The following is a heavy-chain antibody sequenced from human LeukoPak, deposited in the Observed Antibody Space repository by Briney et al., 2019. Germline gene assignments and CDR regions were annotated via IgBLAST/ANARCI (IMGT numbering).Heavy chain of an antibody. CDR3: AKEGQRGSYCFYDDYH. D-gene: IGHD5/OR15-5a*01. CDR2: ISNDETNK. Sequence: GRSLRLSCAASGFTFSRDGMHWVRQAPGKGLEWVAVISNDETNKYYADSVKGRFTISRDNSKNMVYLQMNSLRVEDTAVYYCAKEGQRGSYCFYDDYHWGQGTLVTVSS. V-gene: IGHV3-30*18. CDR1: GFTFSRDG. J-gene: IGHJ5*02.